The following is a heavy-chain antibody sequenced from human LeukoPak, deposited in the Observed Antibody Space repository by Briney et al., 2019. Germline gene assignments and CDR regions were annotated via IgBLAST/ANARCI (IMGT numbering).Heavy chain of an antibody. CDR1: GSSFTSYW. Sequence: GESLKISCKGSGSSFTSYWIAWVRQMPGKGLEWMGIIYPGDSDTRYSPSFQGQVTISADQSISTAFLQWSSLKASDTATYYCVRDWEHCSSTSCYRGADLWGQGTLVTVSS. V-gene: IGHV5-51*01. CDR2: IYPGDSDT. D-gene: IGHD2-2*01. J-gene: IGHJ5*02. CDR3: VRDWEHCSSTSCYRGADL.